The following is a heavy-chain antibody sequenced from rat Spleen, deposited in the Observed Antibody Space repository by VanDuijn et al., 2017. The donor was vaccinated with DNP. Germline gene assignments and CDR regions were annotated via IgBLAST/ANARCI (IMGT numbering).Heavy chain of an antibody. Sequence: EVQLVESGGGLVRPGRSLKLSCVASGFTFSNYGMHWIRQAPTKGLEWVASISPGGDNSYYRDSVKGRFTISRDKAKSSLYLQMNSLKSEDTATYYCTTDFERGYWGQGVMVTVSS. D-gene: IGHD1-11*01. CDR2: ISPGGDNS. V-gene: IGHV5-19*01. CDR1: GFTFSNYG. J-gene: IGHJ2*01. CDR3: TTDFERGY.